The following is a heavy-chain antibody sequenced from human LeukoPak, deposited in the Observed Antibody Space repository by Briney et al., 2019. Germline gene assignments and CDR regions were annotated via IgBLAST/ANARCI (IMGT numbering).Heavy chain of an antibody. CDR3: ARGATYYDFWSGYYYYYYGMDV. CDR1: GGSISSYY. D-gene: IGHD3-3*01. V-gene: IGHV4-59*01. Sequence: SETLSLTCTVSGGSISSYYWSWIRQPPGKGLEWIGYIYYSGSTNYNPSLKSRVTISVDTSKNQFSLKLSSVTAADTAVYYCARGATYYDFWSGYYYYYYGMDVWGQGTTVTVSS. CDR2: IYYSGST. J-gene: IGHJ6*02.